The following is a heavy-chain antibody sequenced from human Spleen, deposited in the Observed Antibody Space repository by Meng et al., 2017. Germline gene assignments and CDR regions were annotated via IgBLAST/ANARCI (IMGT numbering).Heavy chain of an antibody. V-gene: IGHV4-61*08. Sequence: SETLSLTCTVSGGSISSGGYYWGWIRQPPGKGLEWIGYIYYSGSTNYNPSLKSRVTISVDTSKNQFSLKLSSVTAADTAVYYCARDPHSSGSLVRFPSWYFDLWGRGTLVTVSS. D-gene: IGHD6-19*01. J-gene: IGHJ2*01. CDR3: ARDPHSSGSLVRFPSWYFDL. CDR1: GGSISSGGYY. CDR2: IYYSGST.